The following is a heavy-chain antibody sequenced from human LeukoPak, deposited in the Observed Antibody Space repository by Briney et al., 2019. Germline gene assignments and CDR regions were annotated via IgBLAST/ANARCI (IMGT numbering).Heavy chain of an antibody. CDR1: GASISSHY. V-gene: IGHV4-59*11. CDR3: ATTGYNTKWHPDYMDV. D-gene: IGHD5-12*01. J-gene: IGHJ6*03. Sequence: TSETPSLTCTVSGASISSHYWTWIRQPPGKGLEWIGFIYYRGTTNYNPSLQSRVTISIDTSKDQLSLKLSSVTAADTAVYYCATTGYNTKWHPDYMDVWGKGTTVTVSS. CDR2: IYYRGTT.